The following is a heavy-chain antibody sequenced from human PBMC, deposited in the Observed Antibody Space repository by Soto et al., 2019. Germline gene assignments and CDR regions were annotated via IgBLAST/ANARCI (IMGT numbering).Heavy chain of an antibody. V-gene: IGHV3-23*01. D-gene: IGHD1-1*01. CDR3: AKVSDWNNYFDY. CDR1: GFTFSSYA. CDR2: ISGSGGST. Sequence: EVQLLESGGGLVQPGGSLRLSCAASGFTFSSYAMSWVRQAPGKGLEWVSAISGSGGSTYYADSVKGRFTISRDNSKNTLYPQMNSLRAEDTAVYYCAKVSDWNNYFDYWGQGTLVTVSS. J-gene: IGHJ4*02.